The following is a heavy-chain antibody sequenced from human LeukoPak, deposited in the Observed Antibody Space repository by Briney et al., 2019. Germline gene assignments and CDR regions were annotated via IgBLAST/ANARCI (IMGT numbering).Heavy chain of an antibody. CDR3: AKKEGVLSGPNCFDS. V-gene: IGHV3-23*01. CDR2: ISKTGRTT. CDR1: GFTFDIYS. Sequence: GGSLRLSCAASGFTFDIYSMFWVSQPPGRGLEWVSSISKTGRTTYYADSVKGRFTVSRDNSKNTLYLQMKSLRAEDSAIYYCAKKEGVLSGPNCFDSWGQGTLVIVSS. D-gene: IGHD3-9*01. J-gene: IGHJ4*02.